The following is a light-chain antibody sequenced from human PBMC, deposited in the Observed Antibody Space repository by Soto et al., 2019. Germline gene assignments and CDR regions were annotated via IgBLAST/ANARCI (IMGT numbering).Light chain of an antibody. V-gene: IGKV1-5*01. J-gene: IGKJ5*01. CDR3: QQYNIWRSIS. CDR2: DAS. CDR1: QSISSW. Sequence: GDRVTIPCQDSQSISSWLAWYQQKPGKAPKLLIYDASSLESGVPSRFSGSGSGTEFTLTISSLQSEDFAVYYCQQYNIWRSISFGQGTRLENK.